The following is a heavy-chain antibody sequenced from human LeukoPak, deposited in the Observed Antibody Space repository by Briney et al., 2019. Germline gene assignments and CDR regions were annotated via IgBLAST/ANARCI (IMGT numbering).Heavy chain of an antibody. V-gene: IGHV3-7*01. CDR3: ARNGGYYYYYMDV. CDR1: GFTFTSYW. CDR2: IKQDGSEK. J-gene: IGHJ6*03. D-gene: IGHD2-8*01. Sequence: PGGSLRLSCAASGFTFTSYWMSWVRQAPGKGLEWVANIKQDGSEKYYVDSVKGRFTISRDNAKNSLYLQMNSLRAEDTAVYYCARNGGYYYYYMDVWGKGTTVTVSS.